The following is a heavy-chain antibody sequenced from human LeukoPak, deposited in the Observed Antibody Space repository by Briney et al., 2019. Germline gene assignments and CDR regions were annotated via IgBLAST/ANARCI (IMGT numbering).Heavy chain of an antibody. CDR2: IGARGSVT. V-gene: IGHV3-23*01. Sequence: PGVSLRLSCAACGIPFSRYAMTWVRHAPGKGLEWVSGIGARGSVTDYADAVKGRFSISRDNSKTTLYLQMNSLRADDTAVYYCATSRQWLADYWGQGTLVTVSS. CDR3: ATSRQWLADY. CDR1: GIPFSRYA. J-gene: IGHJ4*02. D-gene: IGHD6-19*01.